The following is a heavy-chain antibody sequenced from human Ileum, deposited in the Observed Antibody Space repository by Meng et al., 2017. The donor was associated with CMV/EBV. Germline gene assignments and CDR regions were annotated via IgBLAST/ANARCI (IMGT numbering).Heavy chain of an antibody. V-gene: IGHV3-7*01. CDR2: IKQHGTEK. CDR1: GFTFSSYW. CDR3: ARTVGATPFDY. D-gene: IGHD1-26*01. Sequence: GESLKISCAASGFTFSSYWMSWVRQAPGKGPEWVANIKQHGTEKYYVDSVKGRFTISRDNAENSLYLQMDGLRAEDTAVYYCARTVGATPFDYWGQGNLVTVSS. J-gene: IGHJ4*02.